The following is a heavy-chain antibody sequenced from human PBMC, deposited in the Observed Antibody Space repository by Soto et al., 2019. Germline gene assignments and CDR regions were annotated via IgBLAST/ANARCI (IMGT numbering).Heavy chain of an antibody. CDR1: RDTFDSYA. CDR3: AAGGKNGYIK. J-gene: IGHJ4*02. V-gene: IGHV1-69*01. Sequence: QVQLVQSGAEERVPGSSVKVSCTASRDTFDSYAMTWVRLAPGQGPEWMGGIIPILGTTKYAQKFQGRVTMTADESTSTVYMELSSLRSEDGAVYYCAAGGKNGYIKWGQGTQVTVSS. CDR2: IIPILGTT. D-gene: IGHD1-1*01.